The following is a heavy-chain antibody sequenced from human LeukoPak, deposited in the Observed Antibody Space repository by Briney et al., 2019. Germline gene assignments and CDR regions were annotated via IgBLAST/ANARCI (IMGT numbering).Heavy chain of an antibody. D-gene: IGHD4-23*01. CDR2: ISGSGGST. CDR3: AKVREVVTPSPWFDY. J-gene: IGHJ4*02. CDR1: GFTFSSYS. Sequence: GGSLRLSCAASGFTFSSYSMNWVRQAPGKGLEWVSPISGSGGSTYYADSVKGRFTISRDNSKNTLYLQMNSLRAEDTAVYYCAKVREVVTPSPWFDYWGQGTLVTVSS. V-gene: IGHV3-23*01.